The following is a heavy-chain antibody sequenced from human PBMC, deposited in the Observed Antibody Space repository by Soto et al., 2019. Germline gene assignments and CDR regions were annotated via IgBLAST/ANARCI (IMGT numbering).Heavy chain of an antibody. V-gene: IGHV3-23*01. D-gene: IGHD2-15*01. CDR1: GFTFSSYA. CDR2: ITAGGGST. CDR3: AKDMARYCSGGDCYLGSDY. J-gene: IGHJ4*02. Sequence: EVQLLESGGGLVQPGGSLRLSCAASGFTFSSYAMSWVRQAPGKGLEWVSAITAGGGSTYYADSVKGRFTISRDNSKNTLFLKMNSLRAEDTAVYYCAKDMARYCSGGDCYLGSDYWGQGTLVTVSS.